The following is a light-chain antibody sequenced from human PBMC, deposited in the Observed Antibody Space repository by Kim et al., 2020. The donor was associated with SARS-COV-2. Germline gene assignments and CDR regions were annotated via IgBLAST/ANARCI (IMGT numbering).Light chain of an antibody. CDR3: NSYTSSSTRV. V-gene: IGLV2-14*03. J-gene: IGLJ2*01. CDR2: DVT. Sequence: LTQPASVSGSPGQSITISCTGTSSDVGSYNYVSWYQQHPDKAPKLIIYDVTTRPSGVSNRFSGSKSGNTASLTISGLQAEDEADYYCNSYTSSSTRVFGGGTQLTVL. CDR1: SSDVGSYNY.